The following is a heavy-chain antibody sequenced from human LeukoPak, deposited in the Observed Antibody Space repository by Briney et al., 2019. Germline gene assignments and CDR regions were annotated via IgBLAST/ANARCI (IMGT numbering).Heavy chain of an antibody. J-gene: IGHJ4*02. CDR3: VRNDILTGHTNWYFEY. D-gene: IGHD3-9*01. CDR2: TLGGRSSTT. V-gene: IGHV3-23*01. Sequence: GGSLRLSCAASGFTFNNYAMSWVRQAPGKGLEWFSVTLGGRSSTTYYADSVKGRFTMSRDNSQNTVYLQMNSLRVEDTAVYYCVRNDILTGHTNWYFEYWGQGTLVTVSS. CDR1: GFTFNNYA.